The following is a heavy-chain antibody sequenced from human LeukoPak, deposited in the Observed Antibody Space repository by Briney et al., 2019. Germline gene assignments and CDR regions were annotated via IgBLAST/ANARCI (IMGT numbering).Heavy chain of an antibody. Sequence: GGSLRLSCAASGFTFSSYAMSWARQAPGKGLEWVSSISSSGSNTYYADSVKGRFTTSRDNSKNTLYLQMNSLRAEDTAVYYCARDLQPYGSGSYAGVHYWGQGTLVTVSS. CDR3: ARDLQPYGSGSYAGVHY. V-gene: IGHV3-23*01. CDR2: ISSSGSNT. D-gene: IGHD3-10*01. CDR1: GFTFSSYA. J-gene: IGHJ4*02.